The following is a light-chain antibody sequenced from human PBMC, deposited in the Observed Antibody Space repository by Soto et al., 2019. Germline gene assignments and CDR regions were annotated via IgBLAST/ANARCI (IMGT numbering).Light chain of an antibody. CDR3: CSFTTSTTYV. Sequence: QSVLTQTPSASGTPGQRVTISCSGSNSNIESNYVYWYQQFPGTAPKVLIYKDDQRPSGVPDRFSGSKSGASASLAISGLRSEDEADYYCCSFTTSTTYVFGTGTKLTVL. CDR2: KDD. J-gene: IGLJ1*01. V-gene: IGLV1-47*01. CDR1: NSNIESNY.